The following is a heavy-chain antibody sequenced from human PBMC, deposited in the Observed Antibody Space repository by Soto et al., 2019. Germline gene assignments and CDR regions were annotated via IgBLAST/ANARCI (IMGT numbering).Heavy chain of an antibody. CDR1: GFTFSSYA. V-gene: IGHV3-23*01. J-gene: IGHJ4*02. Sequence: EVQLLESGGGLVQPGGSLRLSCAASGFTFSSYAMWWVRQAPGKGLECVSAISGGGEATYYADAVKGRFTNSRDNSSNTRYLQTTRPTSEDTAVYYCAFNSGSGSYYFDYWGQGTLVTVSS. D-gene: IGHD3-10*01. CDR2: ISGGGEAT. CDR3: AFNSGSGSYYFDY.